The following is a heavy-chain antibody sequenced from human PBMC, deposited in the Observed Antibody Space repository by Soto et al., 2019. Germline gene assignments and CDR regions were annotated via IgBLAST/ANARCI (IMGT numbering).Heavy chain of an antibody. CDR3: AKDRMGRSRRTAAAGAFDY. Sequence: EVQLLESGGGLVQPGGSLRLSCAASGFTFSSSAMSWVRQAPGKGLEWVSGISGSGGSTDYADSVKGRFTISRDNSKNTLYLQMNSLRAEDTAVYYCAKDRMGRSRRTAAAGAFDYWGQGTLVTVSS. V-gene: IGHV3-23*01. D-gene: IGHD6-13*01. CDR2: ISGSGGST. CDR1: GFTFSSSA. J-gene: IGHJ4*02.